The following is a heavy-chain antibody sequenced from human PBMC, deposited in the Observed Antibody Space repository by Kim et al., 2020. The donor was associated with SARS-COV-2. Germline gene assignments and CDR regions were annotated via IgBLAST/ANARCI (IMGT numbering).Heavy chain of an antibody. CDR3: ARKWGGELAFDI. D-gene: IGHD3-10*01. CDR1: GFTFSSYS. V-gene: IGHV3-21*01. CDR2: ISSSSSYI. Sequence: GGSPRLSCAASGFTFSSYSMNWVRQAPGKGLEWVSSISSSSSYIYYADSVKGRFTISRDNAKNSLYLQMNSLRAEDTAVYYCARKWGGELAFDIWGQGTMVTVSS. J-gene: IGHJ3*02.